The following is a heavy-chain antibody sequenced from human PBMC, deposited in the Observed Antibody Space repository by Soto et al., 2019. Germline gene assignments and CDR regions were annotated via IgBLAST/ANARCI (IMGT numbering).Heavy chain of an antibody. V-gene: IGHV1-18*01. D-gene: IGHD5-18*01. CDR2: ISAYNGNT. Sequence: ASVKVSCKASGGTFSSYGISWVRQAPGQGLEWMGWISAYNGNTNYAQKLQGRVTMTTDTSTSTAYMELRSLRSDDTAVYYCARDESRGYSYGSPDWGQGTLVTVSS. CDR3: ARDESRGYSYGSPD. CDR1: GGTFSSYG. J-gene: IGHJ4*02.